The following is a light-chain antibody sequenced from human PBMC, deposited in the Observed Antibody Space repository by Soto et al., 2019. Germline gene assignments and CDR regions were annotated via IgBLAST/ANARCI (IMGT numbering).Light chain of an antibody. Sequence: DVQMTQSPSTLSASVGDRVTINCRASQSVSIWLAWYQQKPGKAPKLLIYKASSLQSGVPSRFSGSGSGAEFTLTISSLQPDDFATYYCQQYNSYLWTFGQGTKV. V-gene: IGKV1-5*03. CDR2: KAS. CDR3: QQYNSYLWT. J-gene: IGKJ1*01. CDR1: QSVSIW.